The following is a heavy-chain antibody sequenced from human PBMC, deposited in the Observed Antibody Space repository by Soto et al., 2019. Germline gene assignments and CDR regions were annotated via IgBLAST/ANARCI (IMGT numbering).Heavy chain of an antibody. J-gene: IGHJ6*02. CDR1: GFTFDDYT. CDR3: AKLSIAAAGSEYYYGMDV. CDR2: ISWVGGST. V-gene: IGHV3-43*01. D-gene: IGHD6-13*01. Sequence: GGSLRLSCAASGFTFDDYTMHWVRQAPGKGLEWVSLISWVGGSTYYADSVKGRFTISRDNSKNSLYLQMNSLRTEDTALYYCAKLSIAAAGSEYYYGMDVWGQGTTVTVSS.